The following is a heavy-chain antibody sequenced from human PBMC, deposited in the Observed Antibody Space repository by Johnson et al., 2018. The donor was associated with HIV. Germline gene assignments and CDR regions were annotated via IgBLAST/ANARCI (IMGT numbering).Heavy chain of an antibody. CDR3: ARGLPYYYDSSSYFVRVVAGAFDI. V-gene: IGHV3-66*02. D-gene: IGHD3-22*01. J-gene: IGHJ3*02. Sequence: EVQLVESGGGVVRHGGSLRLSCAASGFSVSSHYMTWVRQAPGKGLEWVSVIYSGGTTWYADSVKGRFTISRDNSRDTVHLQMNSLRAEDTAVYNCARGLPYYYDSSSYFVRVVAGAFDIWGQGTLVTVSS. CDR2: IYSGGTT. CDR1: GFSVSSHY.